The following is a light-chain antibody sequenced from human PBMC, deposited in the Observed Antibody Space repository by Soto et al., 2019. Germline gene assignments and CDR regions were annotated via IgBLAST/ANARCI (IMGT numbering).Light chain of an antibody. CDR1: SSNIGAGYD. V-gene: IGLV1-51*01. Sequence: QSVLTQPPSVSGAPGQRVTISCTGSSSNIGAGYDVHWYQQLSGTAPKLLIYDDNKRPSGIPDRFSGSKSGTSATLGITGFQTGDEADHYCGSWDSSLSAYVFGTGTKVTVL. CDR3: GSWDSSLSAYV. CDR2: DDN. J-gene: IGLJ1*01.